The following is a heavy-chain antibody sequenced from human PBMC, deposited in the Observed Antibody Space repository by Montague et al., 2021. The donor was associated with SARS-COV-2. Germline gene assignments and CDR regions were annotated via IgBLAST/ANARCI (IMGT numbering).Heavy chain of an antibody. CDR2: MNHSEST. CDR3: ARGVQVTTFYYYYGMDV. D-gene: IGHD4-11*01. J-gene: IGHJ6*02. CDR1: GGSFSSNY. V-gene: IGHV4-34*01. Sequence: SETLSLTCAVYGGSFSSNYWSWIRHPQGTGLEWMGKMNHSESTNYNSSLKSRVTISVDTSTYQYYLSLSSVTAAATALYYCARGVQVTTFYYYYGMDVWGQGTTVTVSS.